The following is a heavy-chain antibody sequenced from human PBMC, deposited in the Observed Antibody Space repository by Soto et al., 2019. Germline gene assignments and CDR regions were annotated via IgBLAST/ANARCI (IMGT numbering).Heavy chain of an antibody. V-gene: IGHV4-39*01. J-gene: IGHJ6*03. Sequence: SETLSLTCTVSGGSISSSSYYWGWIRQPPGKGLEWIGSIYYSGSTYYNPSLKSRVTISVDTSKNQFSLKLSSVTAADTAVYYCARSDYDFWSGQPAYYMDVWGKGTTVTVSS. CDR3: ARSDYDFWSGQPAYYMDV. CDR2: IYYSGST. D-gene: IGHD3-3*01. CDR1: GGSISSSSYY.